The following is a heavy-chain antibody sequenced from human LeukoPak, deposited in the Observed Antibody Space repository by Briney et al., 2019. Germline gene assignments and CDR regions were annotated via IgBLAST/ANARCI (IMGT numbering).Heavy chain of an antibody. CDR1: GRSISSSNW. CDR2: IYHSGST. V-gene: IGHV4-4*02. Sequence: SETLSLTCAVSGRSISSSNWWSWVRQPPGKGLEWLGEIYHSGSTTYNPSLKSRVTISVDKSKNQFSLKLSSVTAADTAVYYCARLRCSGGSCYSEFSDYYYGMDVWGKGTTVTVSS. D-gene: IGHD2-15*01. J-gene: IGHJ6*04. CDR3: ARLRCSGGSCYSEFSDYYYGMDV.